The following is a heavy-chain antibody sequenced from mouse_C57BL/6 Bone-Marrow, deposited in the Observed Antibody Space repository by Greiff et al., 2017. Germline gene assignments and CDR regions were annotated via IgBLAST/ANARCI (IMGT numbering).Heavy chain of an antibody. J-gene: IGHJ3*01. V-gene: IGHV1-19*01. CDR2: INPYNGGT. CDR3: AFPFAY. Sequence: EVKLQESGPVLVKPGASVKMSCKASGYTFTDYYMNWVKQSQGKSLEWMGVINPYNGGTSYNQKFKGKAPLTVDKSSSTAYMALNSLTSEDSAVYYCAFPFAYWGQATLVTVSP. CDR1: GYTFTDYY.